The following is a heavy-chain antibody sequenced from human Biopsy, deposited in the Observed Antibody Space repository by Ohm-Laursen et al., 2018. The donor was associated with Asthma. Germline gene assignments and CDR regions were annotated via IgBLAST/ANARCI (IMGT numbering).Heavy chain of an antibody. D-gene: IGHD2-2*01. J-gene: IGHJ4*02. Sequence: VKISCKSLGGTFNAYVIGWVRQAPGQGLEWMGGINSVFGTTTYPQKFQDRVTIAADDSTSTVYMELSSLRSEDTAVYYCARKAGSCISRTCYSLDFWGQGTLVTVSS. CDR1: GGTFNAYV. V-gene: IGHV1-69*13. CDR3: ARKAGSCISRTCYSLDF. CDR2: INSVFGTT.